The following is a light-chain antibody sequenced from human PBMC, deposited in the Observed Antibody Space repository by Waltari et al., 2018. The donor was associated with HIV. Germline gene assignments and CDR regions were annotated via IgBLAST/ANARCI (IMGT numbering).Light chain of an antibody. CDR2: DVS. CDR1: HDITNF. Sequence: DIQMTQSPSSLSASVGDRVTITCQASHDITNFLNWYQQKPGKAPKLLIYDVSNLKTGVPSRFSGSGSGTYFTFIISSLQPEDVATYYCQQYGNVQYSFGQGTKLDLK. J-gene: IGKJ2*01. CDR3: QQYGNVQYS. V-gene: IGKV1-33*01.